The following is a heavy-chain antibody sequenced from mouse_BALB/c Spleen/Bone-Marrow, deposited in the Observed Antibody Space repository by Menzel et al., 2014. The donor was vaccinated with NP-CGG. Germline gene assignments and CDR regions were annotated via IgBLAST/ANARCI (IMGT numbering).Heavy chain of an antibody. CDR3: ARQNGNYGYYYAMDY. D-gene: IGHD2-1*01. J-gene: IGHJ4*01. CDR2: INGGGSYT. CDR1: GFTFSSYG. Sequence: EVKVEESGGGLVKPGGSLKLSCAASGFTFSSYGMSWVRQTPEKRLEWVATINGGGSYTYYPDSVKGRFTISRDNAKNNLYLQMSSLRSEDTALYYCARQNGNYGYYYAMDYWGQGTSVTVSS. V-gene: IGHV5-9-2*01.